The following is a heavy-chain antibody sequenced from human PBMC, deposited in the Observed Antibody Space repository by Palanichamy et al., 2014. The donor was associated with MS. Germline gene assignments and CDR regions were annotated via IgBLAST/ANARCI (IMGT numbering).Heavy chain of an antibody. Sequence: QVQLVQSGAEVKEPGASVRVSCKASGYTFSSYGISWARQAPGQGLEWMGWISTYNGNTKYAQKFQDRVTMTTDTSTTTVHMDLRSLRSDDSAVYFCARDIGPVPGDYYYGLDVWGQGTTVTVSS. CDR3: ARDIGPVPGDYYYGLDV. CDR2: ISTYNGNT. J-gene: IGHJ6*02. D-gene: IGHD3-10*01. V-gene: IGHV1-18*04. CDR1: GYTFSSYG.